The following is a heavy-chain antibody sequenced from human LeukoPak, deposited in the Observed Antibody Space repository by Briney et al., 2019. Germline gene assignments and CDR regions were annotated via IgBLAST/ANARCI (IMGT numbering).Heavy chain of an antibody. CDR2: INSDGSST. CDR3: ARARGYCSGGSCSGDFDY. V-gene: IGHV3-74*01. J-gene: IGHJ4*02. CDR1: GFTFSSYW. Sequence: QAGGSLRLSCAASGFTFSSYWMHWVRQAPGKGLVWVSRINSDGSSTSYADSVKGRFTISRDNAKNTLYLQMNSLRAEDTAVYYCARARGYCSGGSCSGDFDYWGQGTLVTVSS. D-gene: IGHD2-15*01.